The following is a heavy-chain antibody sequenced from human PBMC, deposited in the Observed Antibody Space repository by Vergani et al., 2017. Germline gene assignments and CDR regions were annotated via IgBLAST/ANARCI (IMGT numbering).Heavy chain of an antibody. Sequence: EVQLVPSGAEVKKPGESLKISCKGSGYSFTSYWIGWVRQMPGKGLEWMGIIYPGDSDTRYSPSFQGQVTISADKSISTAYLQCSSLKASDTAMYYCARHKLELQYYYYGMDVWGQGTTVTVSS. CDR2: IYPGDSDT. D-gene: IGHD1-7*01. CDR1: GYSFTSYW. J-gene: IGHJ6*02. V-gene: IGHV5-51*01. CDR3: ARHKLELQYYYYGMDV.